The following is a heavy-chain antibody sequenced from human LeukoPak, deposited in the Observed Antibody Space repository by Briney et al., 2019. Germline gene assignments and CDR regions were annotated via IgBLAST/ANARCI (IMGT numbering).Heavy chain of an antibody. J-gene: IGHJ4*02. Sequence: SETLSLTCTVSGGSISSSSYYWGWIRQPPGKGLEWIGSIYYSGSTYYNPSLKSRVTISVDTSKNQFSLKLSSVTAADTAVYYCARTRRKPVGAFDYWGQGTLVTVSS. D-gene: IGHD1-26*01. CDR2: IYYSGST. V-gene: IGHV4-39*07. CDR1: GGSISSSSYY. CDR3: ARTRRKPVGAFDY.